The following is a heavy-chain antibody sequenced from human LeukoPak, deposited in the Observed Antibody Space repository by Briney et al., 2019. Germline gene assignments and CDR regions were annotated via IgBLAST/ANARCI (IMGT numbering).Heavy chain of an antibody. V-gene: IGHV4-34*01. CDR3: ARDPATGWFDP. D-gene: IGHD6-25*01. J-gene: IGHJ5*02. CDR2: INHSGST. CDR1: GGSFSGYY. Sequence: SETLSLTCAVYGGSFSGYYWSWIRQPPGKGLEWIGEINHSGSTNYNPSLKSRVTISVDTSKNQFSLKLSSVTAADTAVYYCARDPATGWFDPWGQGTLVTVSS.